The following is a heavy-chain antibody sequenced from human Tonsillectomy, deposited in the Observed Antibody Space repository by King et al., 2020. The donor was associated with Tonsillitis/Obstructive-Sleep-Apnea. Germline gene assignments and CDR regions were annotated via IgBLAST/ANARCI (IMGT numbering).Heavy chain of an antibody. V-gene: IGHV3-20*04. D-gene: IGHD6-19*01. CDR3: AAHIQGSSGWYWGAFDI. Sequence: VQLVESGGGVVRPGGSLRLSCAASGFTFDDYGMSWVRQAPGKGLEWVSGINWNGGSTGYADSVKGRFTISRDNAQNSLYLQMNSLRAEDAALYYCAAHIQGSSGWYWGAFDIWGQGTMVTVSS. CDR1: GFTFDDYG. CDR2: INWNGGST. J-gene: IGHJ3*02.